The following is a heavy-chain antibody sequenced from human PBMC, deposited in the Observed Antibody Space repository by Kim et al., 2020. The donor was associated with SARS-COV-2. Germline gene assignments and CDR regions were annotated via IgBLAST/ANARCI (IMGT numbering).Heavy chain of an antibody. CDR3: ARRELGFDY. J-gene: IGHJ4*02. V-gene: IGHV4-59*08. CDR1: GGSISSYY. CDR2: VYYSGST. Sequence: SETLSLTCTVSGGSISSYYWSWIRQPPGKGLEWIGYVYYSGSTHYNPSLKSRVTISVDTSKNQFSLKLSSVTAADTAVYYCARRELGFDYWGQGTLVNV. D-gene: IGHD1-26*01.